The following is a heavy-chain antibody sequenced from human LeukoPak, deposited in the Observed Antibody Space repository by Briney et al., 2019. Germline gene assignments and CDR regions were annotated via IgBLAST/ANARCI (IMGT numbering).Heavy chain of an antibody. J-gene: IGHJ6*01. CDR3: AREGVAAAGPGMDV. Sequence: GGSLRPSCAASGFTVSSNYMSWVRQAPGKGLEWVSVIYSGGSTYYADSVKGRFTISRDNSKNTLYLQMNSLRAEDTAVYYCAREGVAAAGPGMDVWGQGTTVTVSS. CDR2: IYSGGST. D-gene: IGHD6-13*01. V-gene: IGHV3-53*01. CDR1: GFTVSSNY.